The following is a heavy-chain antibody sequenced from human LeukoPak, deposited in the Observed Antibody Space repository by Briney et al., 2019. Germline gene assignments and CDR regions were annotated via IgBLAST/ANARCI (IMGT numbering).Heavy chain of an antibody. Sequence: SSQTLSLTCTVSGGSISSGGYYWSWIRQHPGKGLEWIGYIYYSGSTYYNPSLKSRVTISVDTSKNQFSLKLSSVTAADTAVYYCARGDIPRLYYYYMDVWGKGTTVTVSS. CDR2: IYYSGST. J-gene: IGHJ6*03. D-gene: IGHD2-15*01. V-gene: IGHV4-31*03. CDR1: GGSISSGGYY. CDR3: ARGDIPRLYYYYMDV.